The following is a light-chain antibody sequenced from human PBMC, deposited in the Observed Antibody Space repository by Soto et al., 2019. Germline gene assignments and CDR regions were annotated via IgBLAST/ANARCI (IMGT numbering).Light chain of an antibody. CDR2: ADT. CDR3: CSYAGRSTWI. Sequence: SALTQPASVSGSPGQSITISCTGTSSDVGSYNFVSWYQQYPGKAPKLMIYADTVRPSGTSIRFSGSKSGHTASLTISELQTEDEADYYCCSYAGRSTWIFGGGTKVTVL. J-gene: IGLJ2*01. CDR1: SSDVGSYNF. V-gene: IGLV2-23*01.